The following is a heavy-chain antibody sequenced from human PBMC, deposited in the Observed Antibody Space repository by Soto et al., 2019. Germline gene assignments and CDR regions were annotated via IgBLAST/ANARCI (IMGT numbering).Heavy chain of an antibody. D-gene: IGHD3-16*02. CDR1: GFTFSSYG. V-gene: IGHV3-30*18. Sequence: GSLRLSCAASGFTFSSYGMHWVRQAPGKGLEWVAVISYDGSNKYYADSVKGRFTISRDNSKNTLYLQMNSLRAEDTAVYYCAKDREITFGGVIAPPGYWGQGTLVTVSS. J-gene: IGHJ4*02. CDR3: AKDREITFGGVIAPPGY. CDR2: ISYDGSNK.